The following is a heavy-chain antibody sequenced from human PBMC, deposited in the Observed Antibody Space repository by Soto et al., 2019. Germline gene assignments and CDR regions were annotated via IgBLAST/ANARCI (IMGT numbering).Heavy chain of an antibody. V-gene: IGHV1-46*01. CDR3: ARSTLYSGYDPYYFDY. D-gene: IGHD5-12*01. J-gene: IGHJ4*02. CDR1: GYTFTSYY. CDR2: INPSGGST. Sequence: ASVKVSCKASGYTFTSYYMHWVRQAPGQGLEWMGIINPSGGSTSYAQKFQGRVTMTRDTSTSTVYMELSSLRSEDTAVYYCARSTLYSGYDPYYFDYWGQGTLVTVSS.